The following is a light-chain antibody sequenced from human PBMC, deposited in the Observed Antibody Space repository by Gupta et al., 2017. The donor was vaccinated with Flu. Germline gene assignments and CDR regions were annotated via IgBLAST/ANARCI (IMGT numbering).Light chain of an antibody. CDR3: AAKDASLDGVG. V-gene: IGLV1-44*01. J-gene: IGLJ2*01. Sequence: TVTISCSGSSYNIGSNNVTWYQQFPGTAPKLVIYSNNKRPSGVPDRFSGSKSGTSASLAITGLQSEDEADYYCAAKDASLDGVGFGGGTKLTVL. CDR1: SYNIGSNN. CDR2: SNN.